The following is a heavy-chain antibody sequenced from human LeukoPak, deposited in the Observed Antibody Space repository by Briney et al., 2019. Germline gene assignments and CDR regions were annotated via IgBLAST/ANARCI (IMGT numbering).Heavy chain of an antibody. J-gene: IGHJ3*02. CDR2: ISGSGDGT. V-gene: IGHV3-23*01. CDR1: GFTFSSYF. Sequence: GGSLRLSCAASGFTFSSYFMGWARQAPGKGLEWVSSISGSGDGTYDTDSVKGRFTISRDNSRNTLFLQMNSLRAEDTAVYYCARDGDYDGPDAFDIWGQGTMVTVSS. CDR3: ARDGDYDGPDAFDI. D-gene: IGHD4-17*01.